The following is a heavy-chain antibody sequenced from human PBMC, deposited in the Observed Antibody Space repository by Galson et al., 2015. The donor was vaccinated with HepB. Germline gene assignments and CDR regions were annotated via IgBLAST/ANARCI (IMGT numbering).Heavy chain of an antibody. CDR2: ISSSSIYT. CDR3: AGDNGDRVASFDY. J-gene: IGHJ4*02. D-gene: IGHD2-8*01. V-gene: IGHV3-11*05. Sequence: SLRLSCAASGFTFSDYYMSWIRQAPGKGLEWVSYISSSSIYTNYADSVKGRFTISRDNAKNSPYLQMNSLIAEDTAVFYCAGDNGDRVASFDYWGQGTLVTVSS. CDR1: GFTFSDYY.